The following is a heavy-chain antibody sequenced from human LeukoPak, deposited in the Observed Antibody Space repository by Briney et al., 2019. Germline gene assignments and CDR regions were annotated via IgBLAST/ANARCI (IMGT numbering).Heavy chain of an antibody. CDR1: GFTVSSNY. J-gene: IGHJ4*02. CDR3: AKGSSSSRPYYFDS. D-gene: IGHD6-6*01. Sequence: GGSLRLSCAASGFTVSSNYMSWVRQAPGKGLEWVSAISSSSAGTYYADSVKGRFTVSRDNAINTLYLQMNSLRVEDTAVYYCAKGSSSSRPYYFDSWGQGTLVTVSS. CDR2: ISSSSAGT. V-gene: IGHV3-23*01.